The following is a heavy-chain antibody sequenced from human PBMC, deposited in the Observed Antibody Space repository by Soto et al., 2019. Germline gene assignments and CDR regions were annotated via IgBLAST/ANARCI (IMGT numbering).Heavy chain of an antibody. CDR2: ISSSGSTI. D-gene: IGHD2-15*01. CDR1: GFTFSSYE. J-gene: IGHJ5*02. V-gene: IGHV3-48*03. CDR3: ARDNAYCSGGSCYGGWFDP. Sequence: GSLRLSCAASGFTFSSYEMNWVRQAPGKGLEWVSYISSSGSTIYYADSVKGRFTISRDNAKNSLYLQMNSLRAEDTAVYYCARDNAYCSGGSCYGGWFDPWGQGTLVTVSS.